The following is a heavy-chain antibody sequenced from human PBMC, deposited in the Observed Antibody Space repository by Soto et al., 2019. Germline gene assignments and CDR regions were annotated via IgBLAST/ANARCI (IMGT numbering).Heavy chain of an antibody. J-gene: IGHJ4*02. D-gene: IGHD3-3*01. CDR1: GFTFSSYS. CDR2: ISSSSSYI. CDR3: ARESGGTGITIFGVVNGYFDY. V-gene: IGHV3-21*01. Sequence: GGSLRLSCAASGFTFSSYSMSWVRQAPGKGLEWVSSISSSSSYIYYADSVKGRFTISRDNAKNSLYLQMNSLRAEDTAVYYCARESGGTGITIFGVVNGYFDYWGQGTLVTVSS.